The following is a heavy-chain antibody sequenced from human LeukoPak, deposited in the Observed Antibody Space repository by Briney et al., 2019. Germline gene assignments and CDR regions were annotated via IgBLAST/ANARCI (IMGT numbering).Heavy chain of an antibody. V-gene: IGHV3-23*01. CDR3: AKAWTGYCSSTSCYEFDY. Sequence: GGSLRLSCAASGFTLSSYAMSWVRQAPGKGLEWVSAISGSGGSTYYADSVKGRFTISRDNSKNTLYLQMNSLRAEDTAVYYCAKAWTGYCSSTSCYEFDYWGQGTLVTVSS. CDR1: GFTLSSYA. CDR2: ISGSGGST. D-gene: IGHD2-2*01. J-gene: IGHJ4*02.